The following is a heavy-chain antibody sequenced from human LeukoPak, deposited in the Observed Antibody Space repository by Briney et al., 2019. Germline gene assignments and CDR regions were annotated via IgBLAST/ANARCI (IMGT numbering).Heavy chain of an antibody. CDR3: ARATEGYSSSVVYMDV. V-gene: IGHV4-34*01. J-gene: IGHJ6*03. D-gene: IGHD6-6*01. CDR2: INHSGST. CDR1: GGSFSGYH. Sequence: PSETLSLTCAVYGGSFSGYHWTWIRQPPGEGLEWIGEINHSGSTKYSPSLKSRVTISVDTPKNQFSLKLTSVTAADTAVYFCARATEGYSSSVVYMDVWGKGTTVTVSS.